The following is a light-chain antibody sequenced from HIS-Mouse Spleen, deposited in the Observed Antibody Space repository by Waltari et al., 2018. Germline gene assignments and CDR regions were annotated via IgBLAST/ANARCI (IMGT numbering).Light chain of an antibody. Sequence: QPVLTQPPSSSASPGESARLTCTLPSDINAGSYNIYWYQQKPGSPPRSLLYYYSDSDKGQGSGVPSRFSGSKDASANTGILLISGLQSEDEADYYCMIWPSNASEVFGGGTKLTVL. CDR1: SDINAGSYN. CDR3: MIWPSNASEV. CDR2: YYSDSDK. V-gene: IGLV5-37*01. J-gene: IGLJ3*02.